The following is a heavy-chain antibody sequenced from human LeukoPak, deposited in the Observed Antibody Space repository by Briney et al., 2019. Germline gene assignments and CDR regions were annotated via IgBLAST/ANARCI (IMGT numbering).Heavy chain of an antibody. J-gene: IGHJ6*02. CDR1: GFTFSDYY. V-gene: IGHV3-11*01. D-gene: IGHD6-19*01. CDR3: ARDSRGDSSGWYRSNYYYYYGMDV. Sequence: GGSLRLSCAASGFTFSDYYMSWIRQAPGKGLEWVSYISSSGSTIYYADSVKGRFTISRDNAKNSLYLQMNSLRAEDTAVYYCARDSRGDSSGWYRSNYYYYYGMDVWGQGTTATVSS. CDR2: ISSSGSTI.